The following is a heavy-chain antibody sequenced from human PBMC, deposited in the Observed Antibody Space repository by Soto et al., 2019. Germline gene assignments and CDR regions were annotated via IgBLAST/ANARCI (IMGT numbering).Heavy chain of an antibody. Sequence: GGSLRLSCAASEFTFSNYWMYWARQAPGKGLVWVSRINSDGSTTSYADSVKGRFTISRDNSKNTLYLQMNSLRAEDTAVYYCASSSSWYFLFSYWGQGTLVTVSS. D-gene: IGHD6-13*01. CDR1: EFTFSNYW. CDR3: ASSSSWYFLFSY. CDR2: INSDGSTT. J-gene: IGHJ4*02. V-gene: IGHV3-74*01.